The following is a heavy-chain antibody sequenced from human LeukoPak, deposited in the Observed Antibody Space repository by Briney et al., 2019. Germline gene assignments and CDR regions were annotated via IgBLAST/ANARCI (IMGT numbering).Heavy chain of an antibody. V-gene: IGHV1-2*02. CDR2: INPNSGGT. CDR3: ARPWEITMSERSYNWFDS. J-gene: IGHJ5*01. Sequence: ATVKVSCKASGYTFTAYYIHWVRPAPGQGLEWMGRINPNSGGTNYAQKFQGRVTMTRDTSISTAYMELSRLRSDDTAVYFCARPWEITMSERSYNWFDSWGQGTLVTVSS. D-gene: IGHD1-26*01. CDR1: GYTFTAYY.